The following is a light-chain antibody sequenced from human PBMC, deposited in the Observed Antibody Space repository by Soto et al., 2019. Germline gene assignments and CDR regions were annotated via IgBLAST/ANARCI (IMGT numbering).Light chain of an antibody. CDR2: KAS. Sequence: IQMTQSPSTLSGSVGGRVTITCRASQTISSWLAWYQQKPGKAPKLLIYKASTLKSGVPSRFSGSGSGTDFTLTISRLEPEDFAVYYCQQYDSSPITFGQGTRLEIK. V-gene: IGKV1-5*03. J-gene: IGKJ5*01. CDR3: QQYDSSPIT. CDR1: QTISSW.